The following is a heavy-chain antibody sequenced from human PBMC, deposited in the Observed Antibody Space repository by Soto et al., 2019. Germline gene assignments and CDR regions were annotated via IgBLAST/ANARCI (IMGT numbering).Heavy chain of an antibody. CDR3: ARVDSSGYYYGAFDI. CDR1: GYTFTSYV. D-gene: IGHD3-22*01. Sequence: AASVKVSCKAAGYTFTSYVMQWVRQAPGQRLEWMGWINAGDGNTKSSQKFQGRVTITRDTSTSTAYMELRSLRSDDTAVYYCARVDSSGYYYGAFDIWGQGTMVTVSS. J-gene: IGHJ3*02. V-gene: IGHV1-3*01. CDR2: INAGDGNT.